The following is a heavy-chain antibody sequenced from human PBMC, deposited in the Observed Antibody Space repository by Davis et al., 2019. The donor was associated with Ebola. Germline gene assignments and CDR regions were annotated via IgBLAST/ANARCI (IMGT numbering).Heavy chain of an antibody. CDR3: ATTVAGIWYFDL. CDR1: GFTVSSNY. CDR2: IYSGGST. V-gene: IGHV3-53*01. Sequence: GESLKISCAASGFTVSSNYMSWVRQAPGKGLEWVSVIYSGGSTNYADSVKGRFTISRDNTKNTLYLQMNSLRAEDTAVYYCATTVAGIWYFDLWGRGTLVTASS. D-gene: IGHD6-19*01. J-gene: IGHJ2*01.